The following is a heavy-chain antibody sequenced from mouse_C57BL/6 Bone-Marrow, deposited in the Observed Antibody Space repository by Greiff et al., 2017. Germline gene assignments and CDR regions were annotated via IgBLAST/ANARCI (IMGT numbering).Heavy chain of an antibody. D-gene: IGHD2-4*01. V-gene: IGHV1-82*01. J-gene: IGHJ4*01. CDR3: ARDDYDRRSYAMDY. CDR2: IYPGDGDT. Sequence: QVQLQQSGPELVKPGASVKISCKASGYAFSSSWMNWVKQRPGKGLEWIGRIYPGDGDTNYNEKFKGKATLTADKSSRTAYMHLSSLTSEDSAVYYSARDDYDRRSYAMDYWGQGTSVTVSS. CDR1: GYAFSSSW.